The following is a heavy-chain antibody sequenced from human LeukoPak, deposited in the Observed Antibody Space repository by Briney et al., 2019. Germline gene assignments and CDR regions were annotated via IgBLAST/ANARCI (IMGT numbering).Heavy chain of an antibody. Sequence: SETLSLTCAVYGGSFSGYYWSWIRQPPGKGLEWIGEINHRGSTNYNPSLKSRVTISVDTSKNQFSLKLSSVTAADTAVYYCARGVGISDNYWGQGTLVTVSS. CDR1: GGSFSGYY. CDR3: ARGVGISDNY. D-gene: IGHD2-21*01. V-gene: IGHV4-34*01. CDR2: INHRGST. J-gene: IGHJ4*02.